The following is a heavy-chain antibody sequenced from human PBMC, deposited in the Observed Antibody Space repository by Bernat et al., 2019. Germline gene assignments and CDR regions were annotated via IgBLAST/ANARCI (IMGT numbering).Heavy chain of an antibody. CDR1: GGSISSSSYY. J-gene: IGHJ6*02. CDR2: IFYSGST. D-gene: IGHD6-19*01. CDR3: AKDRLFGMDV. V-gene: IGHV4-39*02. Sequence: QLQLQESGPGLVKPSETLSLTCTVSGGSISSSSYYWGWMRQPPGKGLEWIGSIFYSGSTYHNPSLKSRITISVDTSKNQFSLKLSSVTAADTAVYYCAKDRLFGMDVWGQGTTVTVSS.